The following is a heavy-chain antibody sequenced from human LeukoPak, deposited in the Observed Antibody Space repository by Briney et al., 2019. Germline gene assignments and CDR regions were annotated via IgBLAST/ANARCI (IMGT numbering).Heavy chain of an antibody. CDR1: GFTFDDYA. V-gene: IGHV3-9*01. Sequence: QPGRSLRLSCAASGFTFDDYAMHWVRQAPGKGLEWVSGISWNSGSIGYADSVKGRFTISRDNAKNSLYLQMNSLRAEDTAVYYCARVWRYWGQGTLVTVSS. D-gene: IGHD3-16*01. J-gene: IGHJ4*02. CDR3: ARVWRY. CDR2: ISWNSGSI.